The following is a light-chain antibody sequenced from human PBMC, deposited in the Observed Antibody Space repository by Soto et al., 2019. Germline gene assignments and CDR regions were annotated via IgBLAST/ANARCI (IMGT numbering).Light chain of an antibody. CDR2: EDS. CDR1: SSDVGSYNL. Sequence: QSALTQPASVSGSPGQSITISCTGTSSDVGSYNLVSWYQHHPGKAPKLMIYEDSKRPSGVSNRFPGSKSGNTASLTISGLQAEDEADYYCCSYAGSSTWVFGGGTKLTVL. V-gene: IGLV2-23*01. CDR3: CSYAGSSTWV. J-gene: IGLJ3*02.